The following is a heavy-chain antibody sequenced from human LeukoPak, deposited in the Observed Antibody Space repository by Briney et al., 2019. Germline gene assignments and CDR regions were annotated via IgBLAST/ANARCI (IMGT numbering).Heavy chain of an antibody. D-gene: IGHD5-18*01. CDR1: GYTFTSYY. V-gene: IGHV1-46*01. CDR3: ARDLYSYSFRIAD. CDR2: INPSGGST. J-gene: IGHJ4*02. Sequence: ASVKVSCKASGYTFTSYYMHWVRQAPGQGLEWMGIINPSGGSTSYAQKFQGRVTMTRDTSTSTVYTELSSLRYEDTAVYYCARDLYSYSFRIADWGQGTLVTGSS.